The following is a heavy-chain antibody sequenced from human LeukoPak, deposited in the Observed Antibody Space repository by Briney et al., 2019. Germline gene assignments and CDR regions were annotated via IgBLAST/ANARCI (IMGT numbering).Heavy chain of an antibody. CDR1: GGSISSFY. D-gene: IGHD1-26*01. CDR2: IYTSGST. Sequence: SETLSLTCTVSGGSISSFYWSWIRQPAGKGLEWIGRIYTSGSTNYNPSLKSRVTMSVDTSKNQFSLKLTSVTAADTAIYYCGRHQNGGTYPIDYWGQGTLVTVSS. J-gene: IGHJ4*02. CDR3: GRHQNGGTYPIDY. V-gene: IGHV4-4*07.